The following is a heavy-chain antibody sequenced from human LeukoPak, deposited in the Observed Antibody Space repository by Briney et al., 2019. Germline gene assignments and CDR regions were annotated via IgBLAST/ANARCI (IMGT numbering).Heavy chain of an antibody. V-gene: IGHV3-23*01. CDR1: GFTFSSYA. CDR2: ISGSGGST. CDR3: AKHDYGDYRVNWFDP. Sequence: GGSLRLSCAASGFTFSSYAMSWVRQAPGKGLEWVSAISGSGGSTYYADSVKGRFTISRDNSKNTLYLQMSSLRAEDTAVYYCAKHDYGDYRVNWFDPWGQGTLVTVSS. D-gene: IGHD4-17*01. J-gene: IGHJ5*02.